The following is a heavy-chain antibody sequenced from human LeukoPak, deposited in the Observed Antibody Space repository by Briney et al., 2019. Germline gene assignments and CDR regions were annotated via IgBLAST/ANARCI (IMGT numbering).Heavy chain of an antibody. CDR3: ARGYSSSWLGYFDY. J-gene: IGHJ4*02. CDR1: GFTFSSYG. V-gene: IGHV3-30*03. D-gene: IGHD6-13*01. Sequence: GGSLRLSCVASGFTFSSYGIHWVRQAPGKGLEGVEVVSSDGSNKYYADSVKGRFTISRDTSKNTVYLQMNSLGDEDTAFYYCARGYSSSWLGYFDYWGQGTLVTVSS. CDR2: VSSDGSNK.